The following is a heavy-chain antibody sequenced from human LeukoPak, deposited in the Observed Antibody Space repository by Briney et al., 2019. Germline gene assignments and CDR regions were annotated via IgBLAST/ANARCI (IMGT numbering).Heavy chain of an antibody. CDR3: AMAFIAVAGQVN. CDR1: GFTFSSYG. CDR2: ISYDGSNK. D-gene: IGHD6-19*01. Sequence: GGSLRLSCAASGFTFSSYGMHWVRQAPGKGLEWVAVISYDGSNKYYADSVKGRFTISRDNSKNTLYLQMYSLRAEDTAVYYCAMAFIAVAGQVNWGQGTLVTVSS. J-gene: IGHJ4*02. V-gene: IGHV3-30*03.